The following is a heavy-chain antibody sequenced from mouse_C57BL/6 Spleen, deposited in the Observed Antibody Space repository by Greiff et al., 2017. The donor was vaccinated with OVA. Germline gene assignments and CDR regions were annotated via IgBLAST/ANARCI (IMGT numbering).Heavy chain of an antibody. V-gene: IGHV5-9-1*02. J-gene: IGHJ4*01. CDR3: TRERDDYDVDYYAMDY. Sequence: EVQVVESGEGLVKPGGSLKLSCAASGFTFSSYAMSWVRQTPEKRLEWVAYISSGGDYIYYADTVKGRFTISRDNARNTLYLQMSSLKSEDTAMYYCTRERDDYDVDYYAMDYWGQGTSVTVSS. CDR2: ISSGGDYI. CDR1: GFTFSSYA. D-gene: IGHD2-4*01.